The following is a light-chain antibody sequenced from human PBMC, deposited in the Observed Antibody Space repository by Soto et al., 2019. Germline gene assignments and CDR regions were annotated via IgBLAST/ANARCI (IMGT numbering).Light chain of an antibody. J-gene: IGLJ2*01. CDR3: CSYAGSQV. CDR2: EGS. Sequence: QSALTQPASVSGSPGQSITISCTGTSSDVGSYNVVSWYQQHPGKAPKLMIYEGSKRPSGVSNRFSGSKSGNTASLTISGLQAEDEADYYCCSYAGSQVFGGGTQLTVL. CDR1: SSDVGSYNV. V-gene: IGLV2-23*01.